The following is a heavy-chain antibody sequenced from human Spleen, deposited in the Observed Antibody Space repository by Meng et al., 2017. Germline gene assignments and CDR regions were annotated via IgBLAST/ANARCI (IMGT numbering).Heavy chain of an antibody. V-gene: IGHV1-8*01. Sequence: QVQLVQSGAEVKKPGASVKVSCKASGYTFTNYDINWVRQATREGLEWMGWMNPYTYNTGYAQKFQGRVTMTRNISISTAYMELSSLRSEDTAVYYCARASASGAGMDVWGQGTTVTVSS. J-gene: IGHJ6*02. CDR2: MNPYTYNT. CDR3: ARASASGAGMDV. D-gene: IGHD3-10*01. CDR1: GYTFTNYD.